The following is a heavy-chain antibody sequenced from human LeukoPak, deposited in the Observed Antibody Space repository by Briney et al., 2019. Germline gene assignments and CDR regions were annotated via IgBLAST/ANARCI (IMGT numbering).Heavy chain of an antibody. D-gene: IGHD3-22*01. J-gene: IGHJ4*02. V-gene: IGHV1-2*02. CDR1: GYTFTGYY. Sequence: ASVKVSCKASGYTFTGYYMHWVRQAPGQGLEWMGWINPNSGGTNYAQKFQGRVTMTRDTSISTAYMELSRLRSDDTAVYYCARGSSRGMIVAAIDYWGQGTLVTVSS. CDR2: INPNSGGT. CDR3: ARGSSRGMIVAAIDY.